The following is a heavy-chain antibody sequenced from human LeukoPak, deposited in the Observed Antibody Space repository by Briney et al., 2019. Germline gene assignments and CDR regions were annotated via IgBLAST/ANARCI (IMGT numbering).Heavy chain of an antibody. V-gene: IGHV3-64*01. CDR3: ARVSSGYFDY. Sequence: GGSLRLSCAASGFTFSSYAMHWVRQAPGKGLEYVSAISSNGGSTYYANSVRGRFTISRDNSKNTLHLQMGSLRAEDMAVYYCARVSSGYFDYWGQGTLVTVTS. CDR2: ISSNGGST. J-gene: IGHJ4*02. CDR1: GFTFSSYA. D-gene: IGHD3-22*01.